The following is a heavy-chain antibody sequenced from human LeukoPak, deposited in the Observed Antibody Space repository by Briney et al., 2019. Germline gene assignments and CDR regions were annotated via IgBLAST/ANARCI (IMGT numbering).Heavy chain of an antibody. CDR3: AKVPMDAGWLVLDY. J-gene: IGHJ4*02. CDR2: IAYDGSNK. Sequence: GGSLRLSCAASGFIFSNYGMHWVRQAPGKGLEWVAVIAYDGSNKYYADSVKGRFTISRDNSKNTLYLQMNSLRVEDTAVYYCAKVPMDAGWLVLDYWGQGTLVTVSS. CDR1: GFIFSNYG. V-gene: IGHV3-30*18. D-gene: IGHD6-19*01.